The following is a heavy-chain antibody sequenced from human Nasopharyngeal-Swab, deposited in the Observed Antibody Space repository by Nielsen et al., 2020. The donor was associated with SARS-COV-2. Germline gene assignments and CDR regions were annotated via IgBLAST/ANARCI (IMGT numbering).Heavy chain of an antibody. Sequence: SLKISCAASGFTFDDYAMHWVRQAPGKGLEWVSGISWNSGSIGYADSVKGRLTISRDNAKNSLYLQMNSLRAEDTAVYYCARAPKRGSSGYQVVYWGQGTLVTVSS. J-gene: IGHJ4*02. D-gene: IGHD3-22*01. CDR1: GFTFDDYA. CDR2: ISWNSGSI. CDR3: ARAPKRGSSGYQVVY. V-gene: IGHV3-9*01.